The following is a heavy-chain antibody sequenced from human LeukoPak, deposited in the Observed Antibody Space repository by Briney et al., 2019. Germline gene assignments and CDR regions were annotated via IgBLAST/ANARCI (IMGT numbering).Heavy chain of an antibody. CDR2: ISYDGSNK. D-gene: IGHD1-14*01. V-gene: IGHV3-30-3*02. CDR1: GFTFSSYA. Sequence: PGGSLRLSCAASGFTFSSYAMHWVRQAPGKGLEWVAVISYDGSNKYYADSVKGRFTISRDNSKNTLFLQMNSLRAEDTAVYYCAKRPYTNTGGWFDPWGQGTLVTVSS. CDR3: AKRPYTNTGGWFDP. J-gene: IGHJ5*02.